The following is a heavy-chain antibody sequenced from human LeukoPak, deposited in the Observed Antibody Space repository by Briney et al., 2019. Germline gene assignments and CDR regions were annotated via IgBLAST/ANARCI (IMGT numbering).Heavy chain of an antibody. D-gene: IGHD7-27*01. Sequence: ASVKVSFKASGYTFTSYAMHWVRQAPGQRLEWMGWINAGNGNTKYSQKFQGRVTITRDTSASTAYMELSSLRSENTAVYYCARGAVSPGARYLYYSDYWGQGTLVTVSS. J-gene: IGHJ4*02. CDR1: GYTFTSYA. CDR2: INAGNGNT. CDR3: ARGAVSPGARYLYYSDY. V-gene: IGHV1-3*01.